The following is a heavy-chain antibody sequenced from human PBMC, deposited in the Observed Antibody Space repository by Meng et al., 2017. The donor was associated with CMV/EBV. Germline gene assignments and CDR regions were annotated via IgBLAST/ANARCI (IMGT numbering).Heavy chain of an antibody. Sequence: LRLSCAVYGGSFSGYYWSWIRQPPGKGLEWIGYIYYSGSTYYNPSLKSRVTISVDTSKNQFSLKLSSVTAADTAVYYCARVRGAFGGVIVSLGFDYWGQGTLVTVSS. V-gene: IGHV4-30-4*08. J-gene: IGHJ4*02. CDR2: IYYSGST. CDR1: GGSFSGYY. CDR3: ARVRGAFGGVIVSLGFDY. D-gene: IGHD3-16*02.